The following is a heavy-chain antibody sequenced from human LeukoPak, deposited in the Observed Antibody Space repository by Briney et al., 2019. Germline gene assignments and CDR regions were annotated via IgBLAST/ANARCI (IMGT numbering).Heavy chain of an antibody. Sequence: ASVKVSCKASGYTFTGYYMHWVRQPPGQGLEWLGRINPNSGGTNYAQKFQRRVTMTRHTSISTAYMELSRLRSDDTAVYYCARANYYGSGSYYRGIDYWGQGTLVTVSS. CDR3: ARANYYGSGSYYRGIDY. J-gene: IGHJ4*02. D-gene: IGHD3-10*01. V-gene: IGHV1-2*06. CDR2: INPNSGGT. CDR1: GYTFTGYY.